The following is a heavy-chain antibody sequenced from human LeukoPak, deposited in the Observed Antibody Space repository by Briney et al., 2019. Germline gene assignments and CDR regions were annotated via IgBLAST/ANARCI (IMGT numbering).Heavy chain of an antibody. Sequence: SETLSLTCTVSGGSISSYYWSWIRQPAGKGLEWIGRIYTSGSTNYNPSLKSRVTISVDTSKNQFSLKLSSVTAADTAVYYCARDRVALYGDYYFYYWGKGTLVTVSS. CDR3: ARDRVALYGDYYFYY. D-gene: IGHD4-17*01. CDR2: IYTSGST. CDR1: GGSISSYY. V-gene: IGHV4-4*07. J-gene: IGHJ4*02.